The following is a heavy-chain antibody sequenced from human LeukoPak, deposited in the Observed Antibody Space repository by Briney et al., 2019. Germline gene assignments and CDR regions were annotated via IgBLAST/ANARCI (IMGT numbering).Heavy chain of an antibody. CDR3: AGGLGANCGGDCYLY. CDR2: ISPYNGDT. V-gene: IGHV1-18*01. J-gene: IGHJ4*02. CDR1: GGTFSSYA. D-gene: IGHD2-21*02. Sequence: GASVKVSCKASGGTFSSYAISWVRQAPGQGLEWMGWISPYNGDTNYAPNPQGRVTMTTDTSTSTAYMGLRSLRSDDTAVYYCAGGLGANCGGDCYLYWGQGTLVTVSS.